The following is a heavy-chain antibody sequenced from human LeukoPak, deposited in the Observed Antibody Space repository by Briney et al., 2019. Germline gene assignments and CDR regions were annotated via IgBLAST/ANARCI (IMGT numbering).Heavy chain of an antibody. CDR2: IYHSGST. Sequence: SETLSLTCAVSGGSISSGGYSWSWIRQPPGKGLEWIGYIYHSGSTYYNPSLKSRVTISVDRSKNQFSLKLSSVTAADTAVYYCARALYYDSSGYTYYFDYWGQGTLVTVSS. CDR3: ARALYYDSSGYTYYFDY. V-gene: IGHV4-30-2*01. CDR1: GGSISSGGYS. D-gene: IGHD3-22*01. J-gene: IGHJ4*02.